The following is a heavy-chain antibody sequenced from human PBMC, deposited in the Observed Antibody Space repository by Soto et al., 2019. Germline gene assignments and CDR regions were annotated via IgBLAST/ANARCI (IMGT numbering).Heavy chain of an antibody. D-gene: IGHD2-15*01. CDR2: ISYYSGGI. Sequence: EVQLVESGGGLVQPGRSLRLSCAASGFRFDDYGMHWVRQVPGKGLEWVSGISYYSGGIGYADSVKGQFTISRDNAKNALYLQMNSLRAEDTALYYCAKSMGGTANGMDVWGQGATVTVSS. CDR1: GFRFDDYG. CDR3: AKSMGGTANGMDV. J-gene: IGHJ6*02. V-gene: IGHV3-9*01.